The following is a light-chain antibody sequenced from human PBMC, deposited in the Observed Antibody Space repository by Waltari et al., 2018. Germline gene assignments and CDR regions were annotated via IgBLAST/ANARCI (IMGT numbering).Light chain of an antibody. J-gene: IGLJ2*01. CDR2: EVI. Sequence: SALTQPASVSGSPGQSLTTSCTATTSDVGNSNLVSWYQHHPGKTPKLIIYEVIKRPSGISNRFSGSKSGKTASLTISWLQAEDEADYYCCSYAGSTTLFGGGTKLTVL. V-gene: IGLV2-23*02. CDR3: CSYAGSTTL. CDR1: TSDVGNSNL.